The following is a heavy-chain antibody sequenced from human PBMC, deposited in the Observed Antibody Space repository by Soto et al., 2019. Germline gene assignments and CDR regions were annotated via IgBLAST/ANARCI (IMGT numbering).Heavy chain of an antibody. V-gene: IGHV1-24*01. Sequence: ASVKVSCKVSGYTLTELSMQWVRQAPGKGLEWMGGFDPEEGETIYAQKFQGRVTMTEDTSTDTAYMELSSLRSEDTAVYYCAVDYCSSTSCYGAFDIWGQGTMVTVSS. CDR1: GYTLTELS. J-gene: IGHJ3*02. CDR2: FDPEEGET. CDR3: AVDYCSSTSCYGAFDI. D-gene: IGHD2-2*01.